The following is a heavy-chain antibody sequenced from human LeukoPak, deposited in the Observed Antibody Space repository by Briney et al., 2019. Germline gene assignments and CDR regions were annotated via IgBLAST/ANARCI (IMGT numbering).Heavy chain of an antibody. CDR3: ARDGSIVVVPAAIDYYYYGMDV. Sequence: GGSLRLSCTASGFTSSSYGMHWVRQAPGKGLEWVAVIWYDGSNKYYADSVKGRFTISRDNSKNTLYLQMNSLRAEDTAVYYCARDGSIVVVPAAIDYYYYGMDVGGQGTTVTVSS. D-gene: IGHD2-2*01. J-gene: IGHJ6*02. CDR1: GFTSSSYG. CDR2: IWYDGSNK. V-gene: IGHV3-33*01.